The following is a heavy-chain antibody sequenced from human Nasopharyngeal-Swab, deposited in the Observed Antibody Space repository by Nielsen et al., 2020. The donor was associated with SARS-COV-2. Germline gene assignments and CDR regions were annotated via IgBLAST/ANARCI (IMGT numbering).Heavy chain of an antibody. D-gene: IGHD6-13*01. J-gene: IGHJ6*04. CDR2: INPSGCST. CDR1: GYTFTRYY. Sequence: SVKASCKASGYTFTRYYIHWVRQAPGQGLECMGIINPSGCSTSYAQKFQGRFTMTRDTSTSTVYMELSSLRSEDTAVYYCAMGIAAADYYYYGMDVWGKGTTVTVSS. V-gene: IGHV1-46*01. CDR3: AMGIAAADYYYYGMDV.